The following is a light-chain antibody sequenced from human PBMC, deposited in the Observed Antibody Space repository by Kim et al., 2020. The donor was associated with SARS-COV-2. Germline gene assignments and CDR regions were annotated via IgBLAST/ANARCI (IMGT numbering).Light chain of an antibody. Sequence: SYELTQPPSVSVAPGKTALITRGGNNIGRETVHWYQQQPGQAPLLVIHYDDGRPSGIPDRLSGSKTGNTATLTISRVEAGDEADYYCQVWHRSNDQVLFG. V-gene: IGLV3-21*04. CDR1: NIGRET. CDR2: YDD. CDR3: QVWHRSNDQVL. J-gene: IGLJ2*01.